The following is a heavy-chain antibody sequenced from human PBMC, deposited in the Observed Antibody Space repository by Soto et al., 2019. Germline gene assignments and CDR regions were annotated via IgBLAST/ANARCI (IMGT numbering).Heavy chain of an antibody. J-gene: IGHJ4*02. Sequence: EVQLLESGGGLVQPGGSLRLSCAASGFTFSSYAMRWVRQAPGKGLEWVSALSGSGDSTYYADSVKGRFTTSGDNSKNTLYLQMNSLRAEDTAVYYCARRGSGSYYDYWGQGTLVTVSS. D-gene: IGHD1-26*01. V-gene: IGHV3-23*01. CDR2: LSGSGDST. CDR3: ARRGSGSYYDY. CDR1: GFTFSSYA.